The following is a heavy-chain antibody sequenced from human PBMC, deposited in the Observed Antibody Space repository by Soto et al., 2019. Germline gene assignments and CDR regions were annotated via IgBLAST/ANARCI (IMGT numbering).Heavy chain of an antibody. CDR2: ISTYNGDT. V-gene: IGHV1-18*01. Sequence: ASVKVSCKASGYTFTRSGISWVRQAPGQGLEWMGWISTYNGDTNYAQTFQGRVTMTRDTSISTAYMELSRLRSDDTAVYYCARGGDIVLVPAPNQYYYYYYGMDVWGQGTTVTVSS. CDR1: GYTFTRSG. D-gene: IGHD2-2*01. J-gene: IGHJ6*02. CDR3: ARGGDIVLVPAPNQYYYYYYGMDV.